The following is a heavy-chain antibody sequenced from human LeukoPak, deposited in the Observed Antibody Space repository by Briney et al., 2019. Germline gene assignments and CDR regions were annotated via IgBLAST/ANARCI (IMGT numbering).Heavy chain of an antibody. CDR3: ARHLPGGAGYYFGY. V-gene: IGHV4-38-2*01. J-gene: IGHJ4*02. D-gene: IGHD3-3*02. CDR1: GYSISSGYY. Sequence: SETLSLTCAVSGYSISSGYYWGCIRQPPGKGLEWIGSIYHSGSTYYNPSLKSRVTISVDTSKNQFSLKLSSVTGADAAVYYCARHLPGGAGYYFGYWGQGTLVTVSS. CDR2: IYHSGST.